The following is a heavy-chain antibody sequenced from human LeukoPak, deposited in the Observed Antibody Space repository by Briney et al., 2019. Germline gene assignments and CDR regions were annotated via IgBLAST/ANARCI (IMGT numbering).Heavy chain of an antibody. Sequence: SETLSLTCTVSGGSISSYYWSWIRQPAGKGLEWIGRIYTSGSTNYNPSLKSRVTMSVDTSKNQFSLKLSSVTAADTAVYYCAREGDYDYVWGSYRYTSHFDYWGQGTQVTVSS. CDR1: GGSISSYY. D-gene: IGHD3-16*02. J-gene: IGHJ4*02. V-gene: IGHV4-4*07. CDR3: AREGDYDYVWGSYRYTSHFDY. CDR2: IYTSGST.